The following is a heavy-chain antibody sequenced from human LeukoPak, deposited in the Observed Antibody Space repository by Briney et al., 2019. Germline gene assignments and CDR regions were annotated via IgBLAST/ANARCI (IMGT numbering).Heavy chain of an antibody. D-gene: IGHD6-13*01. Sequence: SETLSLTCTVSGGSISSYCWSWIRQPPGKGLEWIGYIYYSGSTNYNPSLKSRVTISVDTSKNQFSLKLSSVTAADTAVYYCARDSSGIAAADPYFDYWGQGTLVTVSS. CDR2: IYYSGST. J-gene: IGHJ4*02. CDR3: ARDSSGIAAADPYFDY. CDR1: GGSISSYC. V-gene: IGHV4-59*01.